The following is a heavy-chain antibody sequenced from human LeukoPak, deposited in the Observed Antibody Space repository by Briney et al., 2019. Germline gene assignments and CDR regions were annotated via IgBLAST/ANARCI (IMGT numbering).Heavy chain of an antibody. CDR3: AGTVVAATKGAFDI. J-gene: IGHJ3*02. CDR2: IYYSGST. V-gene: IGHV4-39*01. CDR1: GGSISSGDYY. D-gene: IGHD2-15*01. Sequence: SQTLSLTCTVSGGSISSGDYYWSWIRQPPGKGLEWIGSIYYSGSTYYNPSLKSRVTISVDTSKNQFSLKLSSVTAADTAVYYCAGTVVAATKGAFDIWGQGTMVTVSS.